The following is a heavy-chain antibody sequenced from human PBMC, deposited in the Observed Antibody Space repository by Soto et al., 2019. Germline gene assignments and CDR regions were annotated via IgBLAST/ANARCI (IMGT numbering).Heavy chain of an antibody. CDR1: GDSVSSNRAG. V-gene: IGHV6-1*01. J-gene: IGHJ6*03. CDR2: TYYRSKWYF. CDR3: ARGSWDDVSGHYYMDV. D-gene: IGHD1-1*01. Sequence: SQTLSLTCAISGDSVSSNRAGWNWIRQTPSRGLEWLGRTYYRSKWYFNYAVSVESRITINPDTSKNQSSLQLSSVTPDDTAVYYCARGSWDDVSGHYYMDVWGKGTTVTVSS.